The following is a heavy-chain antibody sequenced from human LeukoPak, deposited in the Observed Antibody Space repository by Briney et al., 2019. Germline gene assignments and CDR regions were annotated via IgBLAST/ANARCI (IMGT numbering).Heavy chain of an antibody. CDR1: GGSISSYY. D-gene: IGHD3-16*01. CDR3: ARDPVWGSGGVAFDI. CDR2: IYTSGST. Sequence: SETLSLTCTVSGGSISSYYWSWIRQPAGKGLEWIGRIYTSGSTNYNPSLKSRVTMSVDTSKNQFSLKLSSVTAADAAVYYCARDPVWGSGGVAFDIWGQGTMVTVSS. J-gene: IGHJ3*02. V-gene: IGHV4-4*07.